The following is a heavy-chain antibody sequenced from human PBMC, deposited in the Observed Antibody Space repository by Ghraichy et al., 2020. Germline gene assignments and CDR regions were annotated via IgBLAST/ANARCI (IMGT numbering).Heavy chain of an antibody. CDR1: GFTFSSYE. J-gene: IGHJ6*02. V-gene: IGHV3-30*03. Sequence: GGSLRLSCVASGFTFSSYEMHWVRQAPGKGLEWVAFISFDGSNKLYGDSVKGRLTISRDNSKDTIYLQMNSLRTEDTAIYYCVRLKQLVKSRGMDVWGQWTTVTVSS. D-gene: IGHD6-6*01. CDR3: VRLKQLVKSRGMDV. CDR2: ISFDGSNK.